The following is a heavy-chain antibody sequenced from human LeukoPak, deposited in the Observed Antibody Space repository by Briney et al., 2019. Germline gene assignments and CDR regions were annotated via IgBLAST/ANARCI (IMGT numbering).Heavy chain of an antibody. CDR2: IYYSGST. V-gene: IGHV4-59*12. CDR1: GGSISSYY. D-gene: IGHD2-2*02. CDR3: ARDTGYCSSTSCYTLKYYFDY. J-gene: IGHJ4*02. Sequence: SETLSLTCTVSGGSISSYYWSWIRQPPGKGLEWIGYIYYSGSTNYNPSLKSRVTISVDTSKNQFSLKLSSVTAADTAVYYCARDTGYCSSTSCYTLKYYFDYWGQGTLVTVSS.